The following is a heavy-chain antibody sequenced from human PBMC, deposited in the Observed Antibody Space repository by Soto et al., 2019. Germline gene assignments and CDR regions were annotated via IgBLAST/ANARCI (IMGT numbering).Heavy chain of an antibody. CDR2: IKQDGSEK. D-gene: IGHD6-19*01. CDR1: GFTFSSYW. Sequence: GGSLRLSCAASGFTFSSYWMSWVRQAPGKGLEWVANIKQDGSEKYYVDSVKGRFTISRDNAKNSLYLQMNSLRAEDTAVYYCARQGGQSSGRYAYWGQGNLVTVSS. CDR3: ARQGGQSSGRYAY. V-gene: IGHV3-7*01. J-gene: IGHJ4*02.